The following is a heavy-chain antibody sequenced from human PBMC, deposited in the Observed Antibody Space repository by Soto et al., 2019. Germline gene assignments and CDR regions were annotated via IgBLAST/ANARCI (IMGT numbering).Heavy chain of an antibody. CDR2: IYYSGST. D-gene: IGHD3-10*01. J-gene: IGHJ6*03. CDR1: GGSISSSSYY. Sequence: QLQLQESGPGLVKPSETLSLTCTVSGGSISSSSYYWGWIRQPPGKGLEWIGSIYYSGSTYYNPSLKSRVTISVDTSKNQFSLKLSSVTAADTAVYYCARHYGSGSYLGYYKGRGYYYMDVWGKGTTVTVSS. CDR3: ARHYGSGSYLGYYKGRGYYYMDV. V-gene: IGHV4-39*01.